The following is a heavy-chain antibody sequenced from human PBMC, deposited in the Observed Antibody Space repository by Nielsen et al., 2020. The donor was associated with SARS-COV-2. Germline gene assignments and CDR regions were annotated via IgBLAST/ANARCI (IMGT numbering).Heavy chain of an antibody. V-gene: IGHV5-10-1*01. J-gene: IGHJ1*01. D-gene: IGHD6-6*01. CDR2: IDPSDSYT. CDR3: ARHEYSSSSEGLQH. Sequence: GESLKISCKGSGYSFTSYWISWVRQMPGKGLEWMGRIDPSDSYTNYSPSFQGHVTISADRSISTAYLQWSSLKASDTAMYYCARHEYSSSSEGLQHWGQGTLVTVSS. CDR1: GYSFTSYW.